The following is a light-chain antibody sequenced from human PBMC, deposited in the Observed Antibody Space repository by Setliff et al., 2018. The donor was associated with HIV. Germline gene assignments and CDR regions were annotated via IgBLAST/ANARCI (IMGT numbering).Light chain of an antibody. J-gene: IGLJ3*02. CDR1: SSDVGGYDY. CDR2: EVN. Sequence: QSALTQPASVSGSPGQSITISCTGTSSDVGGYDYVSWYQHHPGKAPKLMIYEVNDRPSGGSNRFSGSKSGNTASLTISGLQAEDEADYYCSSYTTRGTRVFGGGTKGTVL. V-gene: IGLV2-14*01. CDR3: SSYTTRGTRV.